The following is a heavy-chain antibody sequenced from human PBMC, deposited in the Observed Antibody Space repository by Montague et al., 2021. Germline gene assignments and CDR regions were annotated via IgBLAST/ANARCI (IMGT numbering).Heavy chain of an antibody. CDR3: ARVFSSWYVGWFDP. CDR1: GASNTSNIYY. D-gene: IGHD6-13*01. Sequence: SETLSLTCTVSGASNTSNIYYWGWIRQSPGKGLEWIGSIYYSGNSFYQPSLRSRITMAVDTSKNQFSLKLSSVTAADTATYYCARVFSSWYVGWFDPWGQGTLVTVSS. V-gene: IGHV4-39*07. J-gene: IGHJ5*02. CDR2: IYYSGNS.